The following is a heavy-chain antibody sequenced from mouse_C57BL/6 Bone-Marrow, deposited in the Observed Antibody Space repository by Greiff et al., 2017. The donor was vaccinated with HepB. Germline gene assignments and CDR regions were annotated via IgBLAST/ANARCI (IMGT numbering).Heavy chain of an antibody. Sequence: VQLQQSGAELVKPGASVKLSCTASGFNIKDYYMHWVKQRTEQGLEWIGMIHPNSGSTNYNEKFKSKATLTVDKSSSTAYMQLSSLTSEDSAVYYCARRLRAYFDYWGQGTTLTVSS. CDR3: ARRLRAYFDY. D-gene: IGHD1-1*01. J-gene: IGHJ2*01. V-gene: IGHV1-64*01. CDR2: IHPNSGST. CDR1: GFNIKDYY.